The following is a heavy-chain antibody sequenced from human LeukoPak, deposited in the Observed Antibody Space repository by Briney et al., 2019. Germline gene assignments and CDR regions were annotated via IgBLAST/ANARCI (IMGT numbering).Heavy chain of an antibody. Sequence: GGSLTLSCAASGFPASGFTFRTFGMPWVRQAPGKGLEWVAFIRYDRRNNYYADSVKGRFTISRDDSKNTLYLQMNSLRAEDTAAYYCARDSALSTSLVWFGESHKKNNWFDPWGQGTLVTVSS. CDR2: IRYDRRNN. CDR1: GFTFRTFG. CDR3: ARDSALSTSLVWFGESHKKNNWFDP. D-gene: IGHD3-10*01. V-gene: IGHV3-30*02. J-gene: IGHJ5*02.